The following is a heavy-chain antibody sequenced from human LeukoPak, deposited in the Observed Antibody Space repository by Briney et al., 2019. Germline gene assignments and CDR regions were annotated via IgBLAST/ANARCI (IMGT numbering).Heavy chain of an antibody. CDR3: AKVMLGTVALDC. J-gene: IGHJ4*02. CDR1: GFTFSSYG. D-gene: IGHD4-23*01. Sequence: PGGSLRLSCAASGFTFSSYGMHWVRQAPGKGLEWVAVISYDGSNKYYADSVKGRFTISRDNSKNTLYLQMNSLRAEDTAIYYCAKVMLGTVALDCWGQGTLVTVSS. CDR2: ISYDGSNK. V-gene: IGHV3-30*18.